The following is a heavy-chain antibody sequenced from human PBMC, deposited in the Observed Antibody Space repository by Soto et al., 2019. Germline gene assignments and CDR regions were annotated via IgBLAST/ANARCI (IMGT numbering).Heavy chain of an antibody. V-gene: IGHV3-23*01. CDR2: ISGSDDST. Sequence: GGSLRLSCAASGFTFSSYAMSWVRQAPGKGLEWVSVISGSDDSTYYADSVKGRFTISRDNSKNTLYLQMNSLRAVDSAVYYCAKRSSSSTSDYWGQGTLVTVSS. CDR3: AKRSSSSTSDY. J-gene: IGHJ4*02. D-gene: IGHD6-6*01. CDR1: GFTFSSYA.